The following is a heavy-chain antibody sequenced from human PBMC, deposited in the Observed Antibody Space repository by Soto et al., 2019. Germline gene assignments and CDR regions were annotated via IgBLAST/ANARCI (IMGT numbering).Heavy chain of an antibody. D-gene: IGHD3-3*01. CDR3: AKYYDFWSGYNNWFDP. CDR1: GGSFSGYY. CDR2: INHSGRT. Sequence: QVQLQQWGAGLLKPSETLSLTCAVYGGSFSGYYWSWIRQPPGKGLEWIGEINHSGRTHFNPSLKSRVTISVDTSKNQFSLKLSSVTAADTAVYYCAKYYDFWSGYNNWFDPGGQGTLVTVSS. V-gene: IGHV4-34*01. J-gene: IGHJ5*02.